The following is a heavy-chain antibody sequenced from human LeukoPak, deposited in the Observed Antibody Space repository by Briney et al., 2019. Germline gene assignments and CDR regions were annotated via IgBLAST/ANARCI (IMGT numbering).Heavy chain of an antibody. CDR2: VYPGDSDT. CDR3: ARHDYVWGSYSDY. J-gene: IGHJ4*02. CDR1: GYSFTSYW. Sequence: GESLKISCKGSGYSFTSYWIGWVRQMPGKGLEWMGIVYPGDSDTRYSPSFQGQVTISADKSISTAYLQWSSLKASDTAMYYRARHDYVWGSYSDYWGQGTLVTVSS. D-gene: IGHD3-16*01. V-gene: IGHV5-51*01.